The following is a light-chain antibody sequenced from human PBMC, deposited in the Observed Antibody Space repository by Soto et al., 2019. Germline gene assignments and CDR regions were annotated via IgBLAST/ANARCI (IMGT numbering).Light chain of an antibody. CDR1: QSISNW. CDR3: PEANCLPLP. Sequence: IQLTQYTSNLPASVGDRVTITCRASQSISNWLAWYQHKPGTAPKVLIYHASNLQSGVPSRFSGSGSGTEFTLTISSLQPEDFTPYYCPEANCLPLPFDGGAKVDIK. CDR2: HAS. J-gene: IGKJ4*01. V-gene: IGKV1-5*01.